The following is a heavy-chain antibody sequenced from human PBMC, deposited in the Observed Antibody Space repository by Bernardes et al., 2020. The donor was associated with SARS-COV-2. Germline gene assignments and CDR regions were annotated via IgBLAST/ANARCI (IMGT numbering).Heavy chain of an antibody. CDR1: GYTFFTSW. V-gene: IGHV3-74*01. J-gene: IGHJ4*02. D-gene: IGHD6-19*01. Sequence: SPRLRCVASGYTFFTSWMHWVRQAPGEGLVWVARTNSDGSDINYADSVKGRFTISRDNAKNTLYLQMSSLRAEDTAVYYCARIDEVTGRDYWGQGTLVTVSS. CDR3: ARIDEVTGRDY. CDR2: TNSDGSDI.